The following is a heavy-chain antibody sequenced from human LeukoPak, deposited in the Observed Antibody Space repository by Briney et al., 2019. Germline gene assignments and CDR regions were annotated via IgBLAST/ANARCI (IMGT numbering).Heavy chain of an antibody. Sequence: PGGSLRLSCAASGFIFSSCGMHWVHQAPGKGLEWVAFIRHDGNDENNKYYADSVKGRFTISRDNSKNTLFLQMNSLRAEDTAVYYCAREYPGHYYDSSGYYSNDALDIWGQGTMVTVSA. J-gene: IGHJ3*02. CDR3: AREYPGHYYDSSGYYSNDALDI. V-gene: IGHV3-30*02. CDR2: IRHDGNDENNK. D-gene: IGHD3-22*01. CDR1: GFIFSSCG.